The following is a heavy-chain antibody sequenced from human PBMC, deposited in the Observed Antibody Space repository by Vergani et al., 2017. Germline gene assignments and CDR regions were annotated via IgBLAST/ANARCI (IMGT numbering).Heavy chain of an antibody. D-gene: IGHD6-19*01. V-gene: IGHV4-38-2*01. Sequence: QVQLQESGPGLVKPSETLSLTCAVSGDPFISGYYWAWIRQPPGKGLEWPGSIYHSWNIFERGRTYYNPSLNSRVTIPVHTSKNHFSLHLTSVTATDTAVYYCSRNRTEHTTGXPAVSRRHDSFDIWGQGTMVTVSS. CDR1: GDPFISGYY. CDR2: IYHSWNIFERGRT. CDR3: SRNRTEHTTGXPAVSRRHDSFDI. J-gene: IGHJ3*02.